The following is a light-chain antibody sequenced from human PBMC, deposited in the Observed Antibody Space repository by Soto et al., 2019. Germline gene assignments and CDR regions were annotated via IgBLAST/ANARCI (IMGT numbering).Light chain of an antibody. V-gene: IGLV2-8*01. Sequence: QSVLTQPPSASGSPGQSVTISCTGTSSDVGCYVYVSWYQQHPGKAPKLIIYEVNKRPSGVPDRFSGSKSGNTASLTVSGLQAEDEADYYCSSYAGINNFYVFGTGTKLTVL. CDR2: EVN. CDR3: SSYAGINNFYV. J-gene: IGLJ1*01. CDR1: SSDVGCYVY.